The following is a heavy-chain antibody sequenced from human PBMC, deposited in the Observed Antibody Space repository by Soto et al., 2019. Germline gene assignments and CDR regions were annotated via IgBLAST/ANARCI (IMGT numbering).Heavy chain of an antibody. Sequence: QVQLVESGGGVVQPGRSLRLSCAASGFTFSSYAMHWVRQAPGKGLEWVAVISYDGSNKYYADSVKGRFTISRDNSKNAPYLQMNSLRDEDTAMYYCASEKVADYDILTGHSRRPPTDYWGQGTLVTVSS. J-gene: IGHJ4*02. CDR3: ASEKVADYDILTGHSRRPPTDY. D-gene: IGHD3-9*01. CDR1: GFTFSSYA. V-gene: IGHV3-30-3*01. CDR2: ISYDGSNK.